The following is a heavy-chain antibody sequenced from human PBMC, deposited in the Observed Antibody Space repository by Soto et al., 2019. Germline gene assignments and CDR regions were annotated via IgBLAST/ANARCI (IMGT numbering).Heavy chain of an antibody. CDR3: ARHLGPGYDFWSGLFDP. J-gene: IGHJ5*02. V-gene: IGHV4-59*08. Sequence: SETLSLTCTVSGGSISSYYWSWIRQPPGKGLEWIGYIYYSGSTNYNPSLKSRVTISVDTSKNQFSLKLSSVTAADTAVYYCARHLGPGYDFWSGLFDPWGQGTLVTVSS. D-gene: IGHD3-3*01. CDR2: IYYSGST. CDR1: GGSISSYY.